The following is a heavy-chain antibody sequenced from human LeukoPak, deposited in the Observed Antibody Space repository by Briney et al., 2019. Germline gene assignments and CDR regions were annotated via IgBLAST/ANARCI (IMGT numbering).Heavy chain of an antibody. CDR2: IYTSGSTNY. J-gene: IGHJ3*02. CDR3: ASGDANTAAAFDI. CDR1: GGSSSSYY. Sequence: SDTLSLXCTVSGGSSSSYYWNWIRQPAGKGLEWIGRIYTSGSTNYNYNPSLKSRVTMPVDTSKNQFSLKLSSVTAADTAVYYCASGDANTAAAFDIWGQGTMVTVSS. V-gene: IGHV4-4*07. D-gene: IGHD4-17*01.